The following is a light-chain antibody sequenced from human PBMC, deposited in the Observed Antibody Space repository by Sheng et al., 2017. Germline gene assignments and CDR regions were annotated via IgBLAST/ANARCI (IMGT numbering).Light chain of an antibody. J-gene: IGKJ1*01. Sequence: EVVMTQSPATLSVSPGERATLSCRASQSISSNLAWYQQKPGQAPRLLISGADTRATGIPARFSGSGSGTEFTLIISSLQSEDFAVYCCQQYNNWPGAFGQGTKVEIK. CDR2: GAD. CDR1: QSISSN. V-gene: IGKV3-15*01. CDR3: QQYNNWPGA.